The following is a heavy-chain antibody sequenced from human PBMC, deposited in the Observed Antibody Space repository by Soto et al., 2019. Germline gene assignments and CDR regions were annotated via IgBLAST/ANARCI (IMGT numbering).Heavy chain of an antibody. Sequence: QVQLVQSGAEVKKPGTSVKVACTFSSYDINWVRQAAGQGPEWMAWMNPNSGETRYAQKFQGRVTMTRDTSKFTAYMELSNLRSEDTAVYYCARGPGSSDWRVSSYYMVVWDQGTTVTVSS. D-gene: IGHD6-19*01. V-gene: IGHV1-8*01. J-gene: IGHJ6*03. CDR2: MNPNSGET. CDR3: ARGPGSSDWRVSSYYMVV. CDR1: FSSYD.